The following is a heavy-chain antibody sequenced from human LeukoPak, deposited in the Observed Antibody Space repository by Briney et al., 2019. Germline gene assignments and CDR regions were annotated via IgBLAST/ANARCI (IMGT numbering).Heavy chain of an antibody. CDR3: AREHYDFWSGYSKSNDY. CDR1: GFTFSSYW. D-gene: IGHD3-3*01. Sequence: PGGSLRLSCAASGFTFSSYWMHWLRQAPGKGLVWVSRINSDGSSTSYADSVKGRFTISRDNAKNTLYLQMNSLRAEDTAVYYCAREHYDFWSGYSKSNDYWGQGTLVTVSS. V-gene: IGHV3-74*01. J-gene: IGHJ4*02. CDR2: INSDGSST.